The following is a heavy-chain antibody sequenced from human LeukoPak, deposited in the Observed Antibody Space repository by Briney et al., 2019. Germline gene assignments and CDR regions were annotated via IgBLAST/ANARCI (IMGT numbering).Heavy chain of an antibody. CDR1: GFTFSSYA. CDR3: AKDTLAYSGSFGAFDY. Sequence: PGGSLRLYCAASGFTFSSYAMSWVRQAPGKGLEWISAISGSGGSTYYADSVKGRFTISRDNSKNTLYLQMNSLRAEDTAVYYCAKDTLAYSGSFGAFDYWGQGTLVTVSS. V-gene: IGHV3-23*01. D-gene: IGHD1-26*01. CDR2: ISGSGGST. J-gene: IGHJ4*02.